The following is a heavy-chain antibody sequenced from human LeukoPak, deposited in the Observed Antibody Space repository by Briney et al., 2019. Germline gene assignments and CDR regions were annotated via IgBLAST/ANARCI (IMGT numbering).Heavy chain of an antibody. D-gene: IGHD2-15*01. CDR1: GGSISSSSYY. J-gene: IGHJ3*02. V-gene: IGHV4-39*07. CDR2: IYYSGST. Sequence: SETLSLTCTVSGGSISSSSYYWGWIRQPPGKGLEWIGSIYYSGSTYYNPSLKSRVTISVDTSKNQFSLKLSSVTAADTAVYYCARDRKGYCSGGSCYTDDAFDIWGQGTMVTVSS. CDR3: ARDRKGYCSGGSCYTDDAFDI.